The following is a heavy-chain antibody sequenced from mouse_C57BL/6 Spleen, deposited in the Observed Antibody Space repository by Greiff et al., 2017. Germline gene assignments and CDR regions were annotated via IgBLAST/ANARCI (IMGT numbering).Heavy chain of an antibody. CDR3: ARALYGNYHWYFDV. D-gene: IGHD2-1*01. J-gene: IGHJ1*03. CDR2: IYPSDSET. V-gene: IGHV1-61*01. Sequence: QVQLQQPGAELVRPGSSVKLSCKASGYTFTSYWMDWVKQRPGQGLEWIGNIYPSDSETHYNQKFKDKATLTVDKSSSTAYMPLSSLTSEDSAVYYCARALYGNYHWYFDVWGTGTTVTVSS. CDR1: GYTFTSYW.